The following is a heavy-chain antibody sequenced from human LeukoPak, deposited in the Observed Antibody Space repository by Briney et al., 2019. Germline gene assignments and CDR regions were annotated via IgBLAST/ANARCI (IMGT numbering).Heavy chain of an antibody. CDR1: GFTFSTC. CDR3: ARDLRAPTWYFDL. V-gene: IGHV3-48*01. J-gene: IGHJ2*01. CDR2: IDTSSATI. Sequence: GGSLRLSCAASGFTFSTCMNWLRQAPGKGLEWISYIDTSSATIYYADSVKGRFTISRDTAKNPLYLQMNSLRAEDTAVYYCARDLRAPTWYFDLWGRGTLVTVSS.